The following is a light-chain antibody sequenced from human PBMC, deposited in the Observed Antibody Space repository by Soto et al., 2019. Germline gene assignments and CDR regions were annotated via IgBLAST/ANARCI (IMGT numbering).Light chain of an antibody. Sequence: EIVMTQYPATLSVSPGERATLSCRASKSVSNNLAWYQHKPGQAPRLLISGASTRATGIPDRFSGSGSGTEFTLTISSLQSEDFAVYYCQPYNNWWTFGQGAKVEIK. CDR3: QPYNNWWT. J-gene: IGKJ1*01. CDR1: KSVSNN. CDR2: GAS. V-gene: IGKV3-15*01.